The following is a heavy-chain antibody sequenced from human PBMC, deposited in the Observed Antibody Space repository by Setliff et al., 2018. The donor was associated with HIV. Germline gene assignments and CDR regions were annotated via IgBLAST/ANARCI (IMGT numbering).Heavy chain of an antibody. CDR2: IRATNGNT. V-gene: IGHV3-48*01. J-gene: IGHJ6*02. CDR1: GFTFSSYS. D-gene: IGHD3-3*01. CDR3: AKDASTITIFGVVHTAFGIDV. Sequence: GSLRLSCTASGFTFSSYSMNWVRQAPGKGLEWLSYIRATNGNTQYADSGKGRFTISRDNSKNTLYLQMNILRAEDTAVYYCAKDASTITIFGVVHTAFGIDVWGQGTTVTFSS.